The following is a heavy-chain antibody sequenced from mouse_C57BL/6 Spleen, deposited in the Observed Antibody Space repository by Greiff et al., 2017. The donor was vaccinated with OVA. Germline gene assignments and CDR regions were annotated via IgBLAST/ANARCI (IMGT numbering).Heavy chain of an antibody. CDR3: APYYSKDGYYAMDY. J-gene: IGHJ4*01. CDR2: IDPSDSYT. V-gene: IGHV1-59*01. Sequence: QVQLQQPGAELVRPGPSVKLSCKASGYTFTSYWMHWVKQRPGQGLEWIGVIDPSDSYTNYNQKFKGKATLTVDTSSSTAYMQLSSLTSEDSAVYYCAPYYSKDGYYAMDYWGQGTSVTVSS. D-gene: IGHD2-5*01. CDR1: GYTFTSYW.